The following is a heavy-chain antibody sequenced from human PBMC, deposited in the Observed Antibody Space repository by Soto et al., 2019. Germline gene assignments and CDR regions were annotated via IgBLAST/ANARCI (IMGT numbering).Heavy chain of an antibody. D-gene: IGHD2-21*01. CDR1: GGSFSGYY. Sequence: XXTLSLPFAVYGGSFSGYYSSWIRQPPGKGLEWIGEINHSGSTNYNPSLKSRVTISVDTSKNQFSLKLSSVTAADTAVYYCASIRLRADYWGQGTLVTVSS. CDR2: INHSGST. CDR3: ASIRLRADY. J-gene: IGHJ4*02. V-gene: IGHV4-34*01.